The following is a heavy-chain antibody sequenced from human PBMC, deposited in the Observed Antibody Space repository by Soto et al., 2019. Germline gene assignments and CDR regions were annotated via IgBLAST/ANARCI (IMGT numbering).Heavy chain of an antibody. CDR1: GGTFSSYA. J-gene: IGHJ3*02. V-gene: IGHV1-69*13. Sequence: SVKVSCKASGGTFSSYAISWVRQAPGQGLEWMGGIIPIFGTANYAQKFQGRVTITADESASTAYMELSSLRSEDTAVYYCAREVHSSGYNDAFDIWGQGTMVTVSS. CDR3: AREVHSSGYNDAFDI. CDR2: IIPIFGTA. D-gene: IGHD6-19*01.